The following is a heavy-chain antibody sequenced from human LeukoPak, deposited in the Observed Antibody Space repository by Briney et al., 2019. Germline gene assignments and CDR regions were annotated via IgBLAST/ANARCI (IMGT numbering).Heavy chain of an antibody. CDR2: INPNSGGT. J-gene: IGHJ4*02. CDR3: ARGQGVVPAAVDY. Sequence: ASVKVSCEASGYTFINYYMHWVRQAPGQGLEWMGWINPNSGGTNYAQKFQGRVTMTRDTSISTAYMELSRLRSDDTAVYYCARGQGVVPAAVDYWGQGTLVTVSS. V-gene: IGHV1-2*02. D-gene: IGHD2-2*01. CDR1: GYTFINYY.